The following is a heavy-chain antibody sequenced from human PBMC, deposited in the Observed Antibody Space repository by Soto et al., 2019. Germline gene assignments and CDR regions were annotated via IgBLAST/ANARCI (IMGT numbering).Heavy chain of an antibody. CDR1: GFTFSDYV. CDR3: AKDRGYSSDFDY. V-gene: IGHV3-23*01. CDR2: ISGRGGST. J-gene: IGHJ4*02. D-gene: IGHD5-12*01. Sequence: EVQLLESGGTLVQPGGSLRLSCAASGFTFSDYVMSWVRQAPGKGLQWVSAISGRGGSTYYADSVKGRFTISRDNSKNTLYLHMNSLRLEDTAVYYCAKDRGYSSDFDYWGQGTLVTVSS.